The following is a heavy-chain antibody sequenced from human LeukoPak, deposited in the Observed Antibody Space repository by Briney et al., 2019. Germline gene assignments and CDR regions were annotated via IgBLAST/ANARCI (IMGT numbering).Heavy chain of an antibody. CDR3: ARSNWNYSPHYYYYYYMDV. D-gene: IGHD1-7*01. CDR1: GGTFSSYA. J-gene: IGHJ6*03. CDR2: IIPIFGTA. V-gene: IGHV1-69*06. Sequence: SVKVSCKASGGTFSSYAISWVRQAPGQGLEWMGGIIPIFGTANNAQKFQGRVTITADKSTSTAYMELSSLRSEDTAVYYCARSNWNYSPHYYYYYYMDVWGKGTTVTVSS.